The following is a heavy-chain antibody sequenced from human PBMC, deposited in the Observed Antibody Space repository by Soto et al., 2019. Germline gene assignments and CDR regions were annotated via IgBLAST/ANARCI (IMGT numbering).Heavy chain of an antibody. V-gene: IGHV4-59*11. Sequence: PSATLCLSWSVAGGYSEDHFWRWIRQPPGKGLEWIGYIYYSGNTNYNPSLKSRVTISVDTSEKQFSLKLSSVTAADTAVYYCARDLAAAGTPLFDFWGQGTLVTVSS. CDR2: IYYSGNT. CDR1: GGYSEDHF. D-gene: IGHD6-13*01. J-gene: IGHJ4*02. CDR3: ARDLAAAGTPLFDF.